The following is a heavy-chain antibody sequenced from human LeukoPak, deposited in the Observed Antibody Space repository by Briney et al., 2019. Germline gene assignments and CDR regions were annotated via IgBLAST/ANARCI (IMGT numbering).Heavy chain of an antibody. D-gene: IGHD2-2*03. CDR2: IIPIFGTA. J-gene: IGHJ5*02. Sequence: GASVKVSCKASGGIFSSYAISWVRQAPGQGLEWMGGIIPIFGTANYAQKFQGRVTITTDESTSTAYMELSSLRSEDTAVYYCARANGYCSSTSCLELYFDPWGQGTLVTVSS. V-gene: IGHV1-69*05. CDR1: GGIFSSYA. CDR3: ARANGYCSSTSCLELYFDP.